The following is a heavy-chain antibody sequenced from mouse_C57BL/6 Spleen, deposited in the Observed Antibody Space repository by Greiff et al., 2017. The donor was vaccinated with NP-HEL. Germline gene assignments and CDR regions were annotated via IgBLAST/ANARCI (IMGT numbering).Heavy chain of an antibody. V-gene: IGHV1-59*01. J-gene: IGHJ2*01. CDR3: AQTKVYGYFDY. Sequence: QVQLQQPGAELVRPGTSVKLSCKASGYTFTSYWLHWVKQRPGHGLAWIGVIYPSDRYTNYNQKFKGKATLTVDTSSSTAYMQLSSLTSEDSAVYYCAQTKVYGYFDYWGQGTTLTVSS. CDR2: IYPSDRYT. D-gene: IGHD1-1*01. CDR1: GYTFTSYW.